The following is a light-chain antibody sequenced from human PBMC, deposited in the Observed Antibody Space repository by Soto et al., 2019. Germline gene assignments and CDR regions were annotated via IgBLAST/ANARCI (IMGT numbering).Light chain of an antibody. CDR3: QSYDRSLSGRL. Sequence: QSVLTQPPSVTGAPGQRVTISCTGSSSNIGAGYDVHWYQQIPGTAPKLLIYGNNNRPSGVPDRFSGSKSGTSASLAITGLLAEDDADYYCQSYDRSLSGRLFGTGTKLTVL. CDR2: GNN. J-gene: IGLJ1*01. V-gene: IGLV1-40*01. CDR1: SSNIGAGYD.